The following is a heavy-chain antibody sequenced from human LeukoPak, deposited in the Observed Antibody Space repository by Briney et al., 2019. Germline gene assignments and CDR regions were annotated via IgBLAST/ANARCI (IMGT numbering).Heavy chain of an antibody. Sequence: SETLSLTCTVSGGSISSGGYYWSWLRQHPGKGLEWIGYIYYSGSTYYNPSLKSRVTISVDTSKNQFSLKLSSVTAADTAVYYCARLGGNYYDSSGFIDYWGQGTLVTVSS. D-gene: IGHD3-22*01. V-gene: IGHV4-31*03. CDR1: GGSISSGGYY. CDR2: IYYSGST. CDR3: ARLGGNYYDSSGFIDY. J-gene: IGHJ4*02.